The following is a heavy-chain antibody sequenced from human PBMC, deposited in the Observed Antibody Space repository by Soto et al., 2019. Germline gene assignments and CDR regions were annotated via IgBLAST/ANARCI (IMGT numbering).Heavy chain of an antibody. CDR1: GGSISGSY. Sequence: PSETLSLTCSVSGGSISGSYWSWIRPSPGKGLEWLGYVYYTGSTNYSPSLRSRVSISVDTSKNEFSLRLSSVTAADTAVYFCARSVAVPGAHIDYWGQGTQVTVS. V-gene: IGHV4-59*01. J-gene: IGHJ4*02. D-gene: IGHD6-19*01. CDR3: ARSVAVPGAHIDY. CDR2: VYYTGST.